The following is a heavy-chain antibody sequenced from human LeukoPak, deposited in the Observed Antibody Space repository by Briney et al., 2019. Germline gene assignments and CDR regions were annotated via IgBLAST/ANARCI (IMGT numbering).Heavy chain of an antibody. D-gene: IGHD1-26*01. CDR3: ARVAEGEWFDP. CDR2: IWYDGSNK. CDR1: GFTFSSYG. Sequence: GGSLRLSCAASGFTFSSYGMHWVRQAPGKGLEWVAVIWYDGSNKYYADSVKGRFTISRDSSKNTLYLQMNSLRAEDTAVYYCARVAEGEWFDPWGQGTLVTVSS. V-gene: IGHV3-33*01. J-gene: IGHJ5*02.